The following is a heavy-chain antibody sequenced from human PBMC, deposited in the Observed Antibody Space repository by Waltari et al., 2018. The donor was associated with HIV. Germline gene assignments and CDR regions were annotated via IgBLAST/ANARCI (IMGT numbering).Heavy chain of an antibody. CDR3: ARLFYYDTTGYINNAFDI. CDR1: GYTFTNYW. Sequence: EVQLVQSGAEVRKSGESLKISCKASGYTFTNYWMAWVRQMSGEGLEWMGIIYPFDSDTRYNPSFEGQITISADKSLATAYLEWSNLNASDAAIYYCARLFYYDTTGYINNAFDIWGQGTVVTVS. J-gene: IGHJ3*02. V-gene: IGHV5-51*03. CDR2: IYPFDSDT. D-gene: IGHD3-22*01.